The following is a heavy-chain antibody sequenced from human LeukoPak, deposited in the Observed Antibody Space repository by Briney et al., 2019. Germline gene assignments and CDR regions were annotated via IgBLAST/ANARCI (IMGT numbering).Heavy chain of an antibody. Sequence: PSETLSLTCAVYGGSFSGYYWSWIRQPPGKGLEWIGEINHSGSTNYNPSLKSRVTISVDTSKNQFSLKLSSVTAADTAVYYCARGVVGDYVWGSYRRPRYYFDYWGQGTLVTVSS. V-gene: IGHV4-34*01. CDR2: INHSGST. CDR3: ARGVVGDYVWGSYRRPRYYFDY. CDR1: GGSFSGYY. D-gene: IGHD3-16*02. J-gene: IGHJ4*02.